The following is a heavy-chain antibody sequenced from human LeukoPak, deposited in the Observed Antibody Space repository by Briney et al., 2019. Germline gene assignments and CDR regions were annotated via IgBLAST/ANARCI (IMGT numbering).Heavy chain of an antibody. J-gene: IGHJ3*02. Sequence: PGGSLRLSCSASGFTFSSYAMHWVRQAPGKGLEYVSAISSNGGSTYYADSVKGRFTISRDNSKNTLYLQMNSLRAEDTAVYYCAKSMIVVVIEFGAFDIWGQGTMVTVSS. CDR2: ISSNGGST. D-gene: IGHD3-22*01. CDR3: AKSMIVVVIEFGAFDI. CDR1: GFTFSSYA. V-gene: IGHV3-64*04.